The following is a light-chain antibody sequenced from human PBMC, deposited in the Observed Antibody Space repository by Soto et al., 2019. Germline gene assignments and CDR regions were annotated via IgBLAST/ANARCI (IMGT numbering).Light chain of an antibody. CDR3: LQFGTSPYT. CDR2: GAS. Sequence: EIVLTQSPGTLSLSPGEGATLSCRASQTVSSTYLAWYQQKPGRAPSLLIHGASTRAAGIPDRFSASGSGTHFTLSINRLEPEDFAVYFCLQFGTSPYTFGQGTTVEIK. CDR1: QTVSSTY. J-gene: IGKJ2*01. V-gene: IGKV3-20*01.